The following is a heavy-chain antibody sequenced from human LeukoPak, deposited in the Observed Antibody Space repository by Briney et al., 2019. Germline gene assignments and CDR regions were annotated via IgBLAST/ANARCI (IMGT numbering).Heavy chain of an antibody. V-gene: IGHV1-24*01. CDR3: ATLWGVGAGY. Sequence: ASVKVSCKVSGYTLTEVSMHWVRQAPGKGLEWMGGFDPEDGETVYTQKFQGRVTMTEDTSTDTAYMELGSLRSEDTAVYYCATLWGVGAGYWGQGTLVTVSS. CDR2: FDPEDGET. D-gene: IGHD1-26*01. CDR1: GYTLTEVS. J-gene: IGHJ4*02.